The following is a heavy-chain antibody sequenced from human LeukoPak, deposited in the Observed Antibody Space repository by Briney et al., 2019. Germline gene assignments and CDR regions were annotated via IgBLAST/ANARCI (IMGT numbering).Heavy chain of an antibody. J-gene: IGHJ4*02. Sequence: GGSLRLSCAASGFTFSSYAMSWVRQGPGKGLELVSAMSGSGGSTYYAESVKGRFTISRDNSKNTLYLQMTSLRAEDTAVYYCAEGYSWDYYFDYWGQGTLVTVSS. CDR3: AEGYSWDYYFDY. D-gene: IGHD5-18*01. V-gene: IGHV3-23*01. CDR2: MSGSGGST. CDR1: GFTFSSYA.